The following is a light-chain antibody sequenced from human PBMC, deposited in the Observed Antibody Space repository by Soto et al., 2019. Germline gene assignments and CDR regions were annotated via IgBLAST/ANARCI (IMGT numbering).Light chain of an antibody. J-gene: IGLJ7*01. V-gene: IGLV1-47*01. CDR1: RSNIGKNY. CDR3: AAWDDSGPYAV. Sequence: QSVLTHPPSVSGTPGQRVTISCSGSRSNIGKNYVYWYQQVPGTAPKLLIYKDNQRPSGVPDRFSVSKSGTAASLAISGLRSEDEADYYCAAWDDSGPYAVFGGGTQLTVL. CDR2: KDN.